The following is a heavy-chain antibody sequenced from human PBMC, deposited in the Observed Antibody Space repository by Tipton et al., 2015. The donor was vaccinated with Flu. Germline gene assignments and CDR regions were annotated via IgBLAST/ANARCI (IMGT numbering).Heavy chain of an antibody. D-gene: IGHD7-27*01. CDR2: IYASGVT. CDR1: GGSMSNNF. J-gene: IGHJ3*02. CDR3: ARDPHKLGGESDAFDI. V-gene: IGHV4-4*07. Sequence: TLSLTCTVSGGSMSNNFWSWFRQPAEKGLEWIGRIYASGVTNYNPSRKSRVTMSIDTSKNQFSLRLSSVTAADTAVYYCARDPHKLGGESDAFDIWGQGTMVTVSS.